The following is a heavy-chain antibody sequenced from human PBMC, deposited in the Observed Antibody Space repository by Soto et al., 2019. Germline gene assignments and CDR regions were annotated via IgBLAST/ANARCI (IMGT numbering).Heavy chain of an antibody. CDR3: AREYSSSQPTYYYYYGMDV. CDR2: ISYDGSNK. V-gene: IGHV3-30-3*01. J-gene: IGHJ6*02. CDR1: GFTFSSYA. D-gene: IGHD6-13*01. Sequence: LRLSCAASGFTFSSYAMHWVRQAPGKGLEWVAVISYDGSNKYYADSVKGRFTISRDNSKNTLYLQMNSLRAEDTAVYYCAREYSSSQPTYYYYYGMDVWGQGTTVTVSS.